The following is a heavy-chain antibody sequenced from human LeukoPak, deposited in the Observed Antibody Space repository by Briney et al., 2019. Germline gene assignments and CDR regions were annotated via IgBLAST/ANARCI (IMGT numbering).Heavy chain of an antibody. CDR2: ISVYNGDT. CDR1: GYTFTNYV. Sequence: ASVKVSCKASGYTFTNYVITWVRQDPGQRLEWMGWISVYNGDTNYAQNLQGRVTMTTDTSASTAYMELRSLRSDDTAVYYCARYSSGLDYWGQGTLITVSS. V-gene: IGHV1-18*01. CDR3: ARYSSGLDY. D-gene: IGHD6-19*01. J-gene: IGHJ4*02.